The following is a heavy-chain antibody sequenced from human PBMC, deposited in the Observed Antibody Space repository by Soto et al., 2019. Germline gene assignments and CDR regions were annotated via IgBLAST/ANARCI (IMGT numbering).Heavy chain of an antibody. D-gene: IGHD4-17*01. Sequence: QVQLVESGGGVVQPGTSLRLSCAASGFTFSGHGMHWVRQAPGKGLEWMAVIWYDGSKKYYGDSVKGRFTISRDNSKNTLFLQKNSLRGEDTAVYYCARGRGGDYGGNSGYYDYWGQGTLVTVSS. V-gene: IGHV3-33*01. CDR2: IWYDGSKK. J-gene: IGHJ4*02. CDR1: GFTFSGHG. CDR3: ARGRGGDYGGNSGYYDY.